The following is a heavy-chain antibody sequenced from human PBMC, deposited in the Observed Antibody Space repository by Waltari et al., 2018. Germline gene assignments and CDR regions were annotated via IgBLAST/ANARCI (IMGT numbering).Heavy chain of an antibody. CDR3: ALTTVTHSTDY. CDR1: CYPFTSYG. J-gene: IGHJ4*02. D-gene: IGHD4-17*01. Sequence: QVQLVQSGAAVKKPAASVKVSCQASCYPFTSYGLICVRQAPGQGLEWMGWISAYNGNTNYAQKLQGRVTMTTDTSTSTAYMELRSLRSDDTAVYYCALTTVTHSTDYWGQGTLVTVSS. CDR2: ISAYNGNT. V-gene: IGHV1-18*01.